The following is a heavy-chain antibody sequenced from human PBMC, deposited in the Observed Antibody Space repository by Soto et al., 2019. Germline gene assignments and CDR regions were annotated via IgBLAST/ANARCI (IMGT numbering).Heavy chain of an antibody. J-gene: IGHJ6*02. Sequence: QLQLQESGPGLVKSSETLSLTCTVSGGSISSSSYYWGWIRQTPGKGLEWIGNIYYSGNTFYNPSLKTRVTISVDTSKNQYSMKLSSVTAADTAVYYCASIAARPVNQEYYYGMDVWGQGTTVTVSS. CDR1: GGSISSSSYY. CDR2: IYYSGNT. V-gene: IGHV4-39*01. D-gene: IGHD6-6*01. CDR3: ASIAARPVNQEYYYGMDV.